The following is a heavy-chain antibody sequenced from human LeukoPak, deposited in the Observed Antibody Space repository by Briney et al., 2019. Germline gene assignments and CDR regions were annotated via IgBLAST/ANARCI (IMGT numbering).Heavy chain of an antibody. D-gene: IGHD3-10*01. J-gene: IGHJ6*02. Sequence: PGGSLRLSCAASGFSISSSYMSWVRQAPGKGLEWVSVTYSGGTTYYADAVKGRFTVSRDTSKNTLYLQMNSLRAEDTAVYYCAKKGESLDYYYMDVWGQGTTVTVSS. CDR1: GFSISSSY. CDR3: AKKGESLDYYYMDV. V-gene: IGHV3-66*01. CDR2: TYSGGTT.